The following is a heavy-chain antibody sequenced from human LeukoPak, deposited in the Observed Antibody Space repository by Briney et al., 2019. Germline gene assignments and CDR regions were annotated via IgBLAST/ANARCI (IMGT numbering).Heavy chain of an antibody. Sequence: GGSLRLSCAASGFTFSSYWMHWVRQAPGKGLVWVSRINTDGSSTSYADSVKGRFTISRDNAKNTLYLQMNSLRAEDTAVYYCAKEGARLGIAVSGPFDYWGQGTLVTVSS. V-gene: IGHV3-74*01. J-gene: IGHJ4*02. CDR1: GFTFSSYW. CDR2: INTDGSST. D-gene: IGHD6-13*01. CDR3: AKEGARLGIAVSGPFDY.